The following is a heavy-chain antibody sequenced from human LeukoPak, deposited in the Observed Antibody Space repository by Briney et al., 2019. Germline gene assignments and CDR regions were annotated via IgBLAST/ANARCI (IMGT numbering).Heavy chain of an antibody. CDR2: LDRSGTST. CDR3: AREGEHDHADLGH. CDR1: GFTFSNYC. V-gene: IGHV3-21*01. D-gene: IGHD3-16*01. Sequence: PGGSLRLSCAASGFTFSNYCMNWVRQAPGKGLEWVSSLDRSGTSTFYADSVKGRFTISRDNAKNSLFLQMNSLRVEDTAVYYCAREGEHDHADLGHWGQGTLVTVSS. J-gene: IGHJ4*02.